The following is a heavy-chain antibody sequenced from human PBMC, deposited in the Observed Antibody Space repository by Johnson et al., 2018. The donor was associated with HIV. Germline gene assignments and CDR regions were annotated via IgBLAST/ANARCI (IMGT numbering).Heavy chain of an antibody. CDR1: GFTFSSFD. CDR2: ISYDGSNK. D-gene: IGHD6-19*01. Sequence: QMLLVESGGGVVQPGRSLRVSCGTSGFTFSSFDMHWVRQAPGKGLEWVAVISYDGSNKYYADSVKGRFTISRDNSKNTLYLQMNSLRAEDTAVYYCASTSSGWFYAFDIWGQGTMVTVSS. V-gene: IGHV3-30*03. J-gene: IGHJ3*02. CDR3: ASTSSGWFYAFDI.